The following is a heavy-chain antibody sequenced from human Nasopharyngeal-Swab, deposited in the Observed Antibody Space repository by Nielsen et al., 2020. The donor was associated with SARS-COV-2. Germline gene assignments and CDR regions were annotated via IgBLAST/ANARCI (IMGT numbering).Heavy chain of an antibody. CDR2: FDPEDDET. D-gene: IGHD3-3*01. J-gene: IGHJ6*03. CDR1: GYSLTELS. CDR3: AAMSRARFYYYFYYMDV. V-gene: IGHV1-24*01. Sequence: ASAKVSCKVSGYSLTELSIHWVRQAPAKGLEWMGSFDPEDDETFYAQKFQGRVTLTEDTSADTVYLELSSLRSEDTAIYYCAAMSRARFYYYFYYMDVWGTGTTVTVSS.